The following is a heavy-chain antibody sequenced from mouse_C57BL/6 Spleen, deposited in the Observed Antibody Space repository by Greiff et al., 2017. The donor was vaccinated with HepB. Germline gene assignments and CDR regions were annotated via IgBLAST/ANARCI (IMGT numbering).Heavy chain of an antibody. V-gene: IGHV14-4*01. CDR1: GFNIKDDY. Sequence: EVKLQESGAELVRPGASVKLSCTASGFNIKDDYMHWVKQRPEQGLEWIGWIDPENGDTEYASKFQGKATITADTSSNTAYLQLSSLTSEDTAVYYCTTPHYYGSTRFAYWGQGTLVTVSA. CDR2: IDPENGDT. D-gene: IGHD1-1*01. J-gene: IGHJ3*01. CDR3: TTPHYYGSTRFAY.